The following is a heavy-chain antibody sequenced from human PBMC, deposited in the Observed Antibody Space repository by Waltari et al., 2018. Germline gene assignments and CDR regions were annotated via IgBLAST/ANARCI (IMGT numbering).Heavy chain of an antibody. CDR2: FDPEDGET. V-gene: IGHV1-24*01. CDR3: AALTGARSDFDY. J-gene: IGHJ4*02. CDR1: GYTLTELS. D-gene: IGHD7-27*01. Sequence: QDQLVQSGAEVKKPGASEKVSCKVTGYTLTELSKPWMQQDPGKGLEWMGGFDPEDGETIYAQKFQGRVTMTEDTSTDTAYMELSSLRSEDTAVYYCAALTGARSDFDYWGQGTLVTVSS.